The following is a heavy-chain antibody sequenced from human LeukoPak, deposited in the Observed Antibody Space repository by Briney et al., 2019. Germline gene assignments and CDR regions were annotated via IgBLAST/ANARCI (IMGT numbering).Heavy chain of an antibody. Sequence: PSETLSLTCAVYGGSFSGYYWSWIRQPPGKGLEWIGEINHSGSTNYNPSLKSRVTISVDTSKNQFSLNLNSVTAADTAVYYCAGLVGAKDAFDIWGQGTMVTVSS. CDR3: AGLVGAKDAFDI. CDR2: INHSGST. V-gene: IGHV4-34*01. CDR1: GGSFSGYY. J-gene: IGHJ3*02. D-gene: IGHD1-26*01.